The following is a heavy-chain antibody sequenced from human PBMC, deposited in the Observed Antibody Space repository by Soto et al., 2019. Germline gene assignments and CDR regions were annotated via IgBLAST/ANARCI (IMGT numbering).Heavy chain of an antibody. D-gene: IGHD7-27*01. Sequence: QVQLVQSGAEVKKPGASVKVSCKASGYIFTSYDINWVRQATGQGLEWMGWMNPNSGNTGYAQKFEGRATMTRTTSITTADMERSSLRSEYTAVYYCASLPWANYYYYGMDVWGQGTTVTVSS. V-gene: IGHV1-8*01. CDR3: ASLPWANYYYYGMDV. CDR2: MNPNSGNT. CDR1: GYIFTSYD. J-gene: IGHJ6*02.